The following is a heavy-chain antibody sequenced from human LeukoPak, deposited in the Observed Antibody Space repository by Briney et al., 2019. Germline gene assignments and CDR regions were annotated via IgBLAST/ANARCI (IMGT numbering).Heavy chain of an antibody. CDR1: GGSISSSSYY. J-gene: IGHJ4*02. CDR2: IYYSGST. Sequence: SETLSLTCTVSGGSISSSSYYWGWIRQPPGKGLEWIGSIYYSGSTYYNPSLKSRVTISVDTSKNQFSLKLSSVTAADTAMYYCARHDVVDYGDPHFDYWGQGTLVTVSS. CDR3: ARHDVVDYGDPHFDY. V-gene: IGHV4-39*01. D-gene: IGHD4-17*01.